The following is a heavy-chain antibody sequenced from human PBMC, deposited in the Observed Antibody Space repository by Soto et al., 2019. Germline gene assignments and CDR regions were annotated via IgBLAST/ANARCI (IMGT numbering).Heavy chain of an antibody. CDR2: ISYDGSNK. V-gene: IGHV3-30*03. Sequence: QVQLVESGGGVVQPGRSLRLSCAASGFTFSSYGMHWVRQAPGKGLEWVAVISYDGSNKYYADSVKGRFTISRDNSKNTLYLQMNSLRAEDTAVYYCADSYDYGDGYYYGMDVWGQGTTVTVSS. J-gene: IGHJ6*02. CDR3: ADSYDYGDGYYYGMDV. CDR1: GFTFSSYG. D-gene: IGHD4-17*01.